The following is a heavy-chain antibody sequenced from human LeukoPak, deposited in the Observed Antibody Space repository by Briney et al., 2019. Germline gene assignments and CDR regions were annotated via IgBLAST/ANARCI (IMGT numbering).Heavy chain of an antibody. CDR1: GYTFTSYY. CDR3: ARGSWNYYFDY. CDR2: INPSGGST. Sequence: GAPVKVSCKASGYTFTSYYMHWVRQAPGQGLEWMGIINPSGGSTTYAQKFQGRVTMTRDTSTSTVYMEMSSLRSEDTAVYYCARGSWNYYFDYWGQGTLVTVSS. D-gene: IGHD3-10*01. V-gene: IGHV1-46*01. J-gene: IGHJ4*02.